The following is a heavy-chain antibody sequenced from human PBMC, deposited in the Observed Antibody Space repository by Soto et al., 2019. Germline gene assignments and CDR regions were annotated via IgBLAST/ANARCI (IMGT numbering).Heavy chain of an antibody. J-gene: IGHJ4*02. CDR1: GFAFGSSW. CDR3: ARMELVSDY. V-gene: IGHV3-74*01. CDR2: IDGGGGTT. Sequence: EVQLVESGGGLVQPGGSLRLSCAASGFAFGSSWMHWVRQAPGKGLVWVSRIDGGGGTTNYADSVKGRFTISRDNSKNTLYLQMNSLRAEDTAVYYCARMELVSDYWGQGTLVTVSS. D-gene: IGHD1-7*01.